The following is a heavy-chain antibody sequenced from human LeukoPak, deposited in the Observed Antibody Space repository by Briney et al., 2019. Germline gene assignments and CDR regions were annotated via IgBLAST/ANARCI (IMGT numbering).Heavy chain of an antibody. V-gene: IGHV3-9*01. CDR2: ISWNSGSI. D-gene: IGHD6-19*01. Sequence: GRSLRLSCAASGFTFDDYAMHWVRQAPGKGLEWVSGISWNSGSIGYADSVKGRFTTSRDNAKNSLYLQMNSLRAEDTALYYCAKDTGAQWLVLDYWGQGTLVTVSS. CDR3: AKDTGAQWLVLDY. J-gene: IGHJ4*02. CDR1: GFTFDDYA.